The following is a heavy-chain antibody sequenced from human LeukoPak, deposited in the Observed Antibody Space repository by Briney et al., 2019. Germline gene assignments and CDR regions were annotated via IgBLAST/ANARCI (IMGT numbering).Heavy chain of an antibody. CDR1: GFTFNIYT. D-gene: IGHD3-10*01. V-gene: IGHV3-7*01. CDR3: ARGSGSYYKCYDY. Sequence: GGSLRLSCAASGFTFNIYTMSWVRQAPGKGLEWVANIKQDGSEKYYVDSVKGRFTISRDNAKNSLYLQMNSLRAEDTAVYYCARGSGSYYKCYDYWGQGTLVTVSS. J-gene: IGHJ4*02. CDR2: IKQDGSEK.